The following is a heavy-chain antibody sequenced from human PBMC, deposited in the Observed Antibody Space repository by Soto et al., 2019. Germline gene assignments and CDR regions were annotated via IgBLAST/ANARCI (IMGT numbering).Heavy chain of an antibody. Sequence: QVQLVESGGGGVQPGRSLRLSCAASGFTFSSYGMHWVRQAPGKGLEWVAVIWYDGSNKYYADYVKGRFTISRDNSKNTLYLQMNSLRAEDTAVYYCAREGKTTLNDIPGYYYGMDVWGQGTTVTVSS. CDR1: GFTFSSYG. D-gene: IGHD4-17*01. CDR3: AREGKTTLNDIPGYYYGMDV. CDR2: IWYDGSNK. J-gene: IGHJ6*02. V-gene: IGHV3-33*01.